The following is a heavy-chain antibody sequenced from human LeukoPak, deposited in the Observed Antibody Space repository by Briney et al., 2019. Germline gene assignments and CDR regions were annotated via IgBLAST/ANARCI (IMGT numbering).Heavy chain of an antibody. CDR3: VSVETAY. V-gene: IGHV1-69*06. D-gene: IGHD5-24*01. CDR2: ISPIFGTP. Sequence: GASVKVSCKASGGTFSSYDISWVRQAPGQGLEWMGGISPIFGTPNYAQKFQGRVTITADKSTRTAYMELIRRKSDDTAVYYCVSVETAYWGQGTLVSASS. CDR1: GGTFSSYD. J-gene: IGHJ4*02.